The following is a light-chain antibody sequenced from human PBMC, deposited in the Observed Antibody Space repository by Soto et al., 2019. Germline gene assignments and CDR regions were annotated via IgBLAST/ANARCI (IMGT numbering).Light chain of an antibody. CDR3: SSITSSSLHYV. Sequence: QSALTQPASVSGSPGQSITISCTGTSSDVGGYNYVSWYQQHPGKAPKLMIYDVSNRPSGVSNRVSGSKSGNTASLTISGLQAEDEADYYCSSITSSSLHYVFGAGTKLTVL. V-gene: IGLV2-14*01. CDR2: DVS. CDR1: SSDVGGYNY. J-gene: IGLJ1*01.